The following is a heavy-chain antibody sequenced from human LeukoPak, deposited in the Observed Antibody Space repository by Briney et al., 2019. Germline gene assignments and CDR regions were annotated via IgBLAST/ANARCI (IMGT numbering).Heavy chain of an antibody. CDR2: ISWNSGSI. Sequence: GGSLRLSCAASGFTFDDYAMHWVRQAPGKGLEWVSGISWNSGSIGYADSVKGRFTISRDNAKNSLYLQMNSLRAEDTALYYCAKVGWQWELLGYFDYWGQGTLVTVPS. D-gene: IGHD1-26*01. CDR1: GFTFDDYA. V-gene: IGHV3-9*01. J-gene: IGHJ4*02. CDR3: AKVGWQWELLGYFDY.